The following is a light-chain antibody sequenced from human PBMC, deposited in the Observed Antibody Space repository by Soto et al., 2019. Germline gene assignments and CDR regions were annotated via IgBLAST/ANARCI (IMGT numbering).Light chain of an antibody. Sequence: QSALTQPASVSGSPGQSITISCTGTSSDVGNYNLVSWYQQHPGKVPKVMIYEVTKRPSGVSNRFSGSKSGKTASLTISGLQAEDEADYYCCSYAGSGIVVFGGGTKVTVL. CDR1: SSDVGNYNL. CDR3: CSYAGSGIVV. CDR2: EVT. J-gene: IGLJ2*01. V-gene: IGLV2-23*02.